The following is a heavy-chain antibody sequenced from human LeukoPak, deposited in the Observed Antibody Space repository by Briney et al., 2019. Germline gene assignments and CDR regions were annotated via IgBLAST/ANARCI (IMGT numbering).Heavy chain of an antibody. CDR3: ARDVPSSDYGGKNWFDP. D-gene: IGHD4-23*01. Sequence: SETLSLTCTVSCVSISSYYWSWIRQPPGKGLEWTGYIYYSGSTNYHPSLKSRVTISVDTSKNQFSLKLSSVTAADTAVYYCARDVPSSDYGGKNWFDPWGQGTLVTVSS. CDR2: IYYSGST. V-gene: IGHV4-59*01. J-gene: IGHJ5*02. CDR1: CVSISSYY.